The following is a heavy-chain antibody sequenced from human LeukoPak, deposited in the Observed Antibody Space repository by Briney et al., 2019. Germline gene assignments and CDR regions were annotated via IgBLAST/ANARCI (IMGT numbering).Heavy chain of an antibody. J-gene: IGHJ4*02. CDR3: ARDHCSGGSCYFPSDY. V-gene: IGHV1-46*01. D-gene: IGHD2-15*01. CDR2: INPSGGST. CDR1: GYTFTSYY. Sequence: GASVKVSCKASGYTFTSYYMHWVRQAPGQGLEWMGIINPSGGSTSYAQKFQGRVTMTRDTSTSTVYMELSSLRSEDTAVYYCARDHCSGGSCYFPSDYWGQGTLVTVSS.